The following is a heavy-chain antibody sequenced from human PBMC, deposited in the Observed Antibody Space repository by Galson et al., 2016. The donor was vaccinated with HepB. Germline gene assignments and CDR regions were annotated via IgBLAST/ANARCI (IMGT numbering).Heavy chain of an antibody. CDR1: GDSISSGDNY. CDR3: ARVRDCTSTNCYCFDP. Sequence: TLSLTCTVSGDSISSGDNYWSWIRQHPGKVLEWIGSIYYSGSTYYNPSLKSRVTISVDSSKNHFSLKLRSVTATDTAVDYCARVRDCTSTNCYCFDPWGQGTLVTVSS. D-gene: IGHD2-2*01. J-gene: IGHJ5*02. CDR2: IYYSGST. V-gene: IGHV4-31*03.